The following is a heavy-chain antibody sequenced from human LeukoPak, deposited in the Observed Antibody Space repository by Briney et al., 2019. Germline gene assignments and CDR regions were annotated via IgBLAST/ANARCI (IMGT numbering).Heavy chain of an antibody. J-gene: IGHJ4*02. D-gene: IGHD3-10*01. V-gene: IGHV3-7*01. CDR3: ASLVRGVPPFDY. CDR2: IKQDGSEK. CDR1: GFTVSSNY. Sequence: GGSLRLSCAASGFTVSSNYMSWVRQAPGKGLEWVANIKQDGSEKNYVDSVKGRFTISRDNAKNSLYLQMNSLRAEDTAVYYCASLVRGVPPFDYWGQGTLVTVSS.